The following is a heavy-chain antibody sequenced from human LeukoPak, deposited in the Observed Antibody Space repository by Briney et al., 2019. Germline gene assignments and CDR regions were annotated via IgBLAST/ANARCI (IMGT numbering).Heavy chain of an antibody. CDR3: ARDLTIVGGVSDPRIRGH. CDR1: GYTFTGYY. CDR2: MNCNSGGT. Sequence: GASVKVSCKASGYTFTGYYMHWVRQAPGQGLEWMGWMNCNSGGTKYAQKFQGRVSMSRDTSISTAYLELSRLRSDDTAVYYCARDLTIVGGVSDPRIRGHWGQGTLVTVSS. J-gene: IGHJ4*02. V-gene: IGHV1-2*02. D-gene: IGHD3-3*01.